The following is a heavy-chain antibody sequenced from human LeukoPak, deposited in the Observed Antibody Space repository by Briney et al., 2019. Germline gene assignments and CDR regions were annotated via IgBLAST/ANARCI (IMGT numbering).Heavy chain of an antibody. D-gene: IGHD3-22*01. Sequence: ASVKVSCKVSGYTLTELSMHWVRQAPGKGLEWMGGFDPEDGETIYAQKFQGRVTITADKSTSTAYMELSSLRSEDTAVYYCAKETTYYYDSSGFLGFQHWGQGTLVTVSS. CDR1: GYTLTELS. CDR2: FDPEDGET. CDR3: AKETTYYYDSSGFLGFQH. J-gene: IGHJ1*01. V-gene: IGHV1-24*01.